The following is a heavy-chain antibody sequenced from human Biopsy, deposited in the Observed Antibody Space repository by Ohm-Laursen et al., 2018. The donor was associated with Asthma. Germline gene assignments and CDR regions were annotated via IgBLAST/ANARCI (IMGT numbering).Heavy chain of an antibody. J-gene: IGHJ3*02. CDR3: ARQSGQEYGDSIPFDT. D-gene: IGHD3-22*01. V-gene: IGHV3-30*03. CDR2: VSSDGRNK. CDR1: GFIFGDFE. Sequence: SLRLSCAASGFIFGDFEMHWVRQGPGKGLEWVALVSSDGRNKYYEDSVKGRFTISRDNSRNRLYLQINSLTVEDSAVYFCARQSGQEYGDSIPFDTWGQGTKVAVSS.